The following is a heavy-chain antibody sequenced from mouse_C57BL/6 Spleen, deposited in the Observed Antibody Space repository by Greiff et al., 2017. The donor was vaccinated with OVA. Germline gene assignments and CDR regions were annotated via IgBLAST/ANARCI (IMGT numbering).Heavy chain of an antibody. CDR3: AREGYRVFDY. CDR2: IDPSDSYT. V-gene: IGHV1-69*01. Sequence: VQLQQPGAELVMPGASVKLSCKASGYTFTSYWMHWVKQRPGQGLEWIGEIDPSDSYTNYNQKFKGKSTLTVDKSSSTAYMQLSSLTSEDSAVYYCAREGYRVFDYWGQGTTLTVSS. D-gene: IGHD3-1*01. CDR1: GYTFTSYW. J-gene: IGHJ2*01.